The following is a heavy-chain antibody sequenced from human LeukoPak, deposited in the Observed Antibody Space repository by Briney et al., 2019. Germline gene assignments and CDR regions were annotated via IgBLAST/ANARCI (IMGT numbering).Heavy chain of an antibody. V-gene: IGHV4-39*07. Sequence: KTSESLSLTCIVSGGSISSSSYYWGWIRQPPGKGLEWIGSIYYSGSTYYNPSLKSRVTISVDTSKNQFSLKLSSVTAADTAVYYCARVKYRSSWYEGDWFDPWGQGTLVTVSS. J-gene: IGHJ5*02. D-gene: IGHD6-13*01. CDR2: IYYSGST. CDR1: GGSISSSSYY. CDR3: ARVKYRSSWYEGDWFDP.